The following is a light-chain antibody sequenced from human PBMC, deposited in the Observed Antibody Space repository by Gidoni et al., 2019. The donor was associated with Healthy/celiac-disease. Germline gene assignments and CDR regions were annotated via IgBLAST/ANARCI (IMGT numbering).Light chain of an antibody. CDR1: SSAVGGYNY. J-gene: IGLJ3*02. Sequence: QSALTQPASVSGSPGQSITISCTGTSSAVGGYNYVSWYQQHSGKAPKLMIFDVSNRPSGVSNRFSGSKSGNTASLTISGLQAEDEADYYCSSYTSSSNWVFGGGTKLTVL. V-gene: IGLV2-14*01. CDR2: DVS. CDR3: SSYTSSSNWV.